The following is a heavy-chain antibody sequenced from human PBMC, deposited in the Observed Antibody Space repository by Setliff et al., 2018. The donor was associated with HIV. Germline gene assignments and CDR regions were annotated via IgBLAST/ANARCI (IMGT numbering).Heavy chain of an antibody. Sequence: SETLSLTCTVSGGSISTSSFSWGWVRQSPGRGLEWIGSIFYGGRTYYNPSLRSRLTMSVDTSKIQSSLELRSLTAADTAVYYCARGYSSGWTGYFDYWGQGTLVTVSS. J-gene: IGHJ4*02. D-gene: IGHD6-19*01. CDR2: IFYGGRT. V-gene: IGHV4-39*07. CDR1: GGSISTSSFS. CDR3: ARGYSSGWTGYFDY.